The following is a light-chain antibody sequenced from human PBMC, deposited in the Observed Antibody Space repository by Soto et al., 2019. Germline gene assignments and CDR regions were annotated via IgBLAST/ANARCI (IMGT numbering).Light chain of an antibody. CDR1: SGDVGGYNL. J-gene: IGLJ1*01. CDR3: CSYAGNSEV. V-gene: IGLV2-23*01. Sequence: QSSLTQPASVSGSPGQSITIPCTGTSGDVGGYNLVSWYQQHPGKAPKLMIYEATERPSGVSNRFSGSKSGNTASLTISGLRPDDEADYYCCSYAGNSEVFGTGTKVTVL. CDR2: EAT.